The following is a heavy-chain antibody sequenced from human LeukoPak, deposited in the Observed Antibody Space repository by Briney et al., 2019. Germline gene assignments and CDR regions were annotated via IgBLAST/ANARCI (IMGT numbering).Heavy chain of an antibody. V-gene: IGHV4-34*01. Sequence: SETLSLTCAVYGGSLGGYYWNWVRQAPGKGLECIGEINHSGSTNYNPSLKSRVAMSVDTSKNQFSLNLSSVTAVDTAVYYCARSGPKWGDWYFDLWGRGTLVTVSS. CDR2: INHSGST. CDR3: ARSGPKWGDWYFDL. CDR1: GGSLGGYY. J-gene: IGHJ2*01. D-gene: IGHD1-26*01.